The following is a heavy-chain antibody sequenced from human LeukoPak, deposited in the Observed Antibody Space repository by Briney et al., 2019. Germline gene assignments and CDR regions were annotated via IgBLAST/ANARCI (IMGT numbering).Heavy chain of an antibody. CDR2: IYTSGST. J-gene: IGHJ6*02. D-gene: IGHD3-9*01. CDR1: GGSISSYY. Sequence: SETLSLTCTVSGGSISSYYWSWIRQPAGKGLEWIGRIYTSGSTNYNPSLKSRVTMSVDTSKNQFSLKLSSVTAADTAVYYCARDTGGHDILTGYYKGYYYYGMDVWGQGTTVTVS. V-gene: IGHV4-4*07. CDR3: ARDTGGHDILTGYYKGYYYYGMDV.